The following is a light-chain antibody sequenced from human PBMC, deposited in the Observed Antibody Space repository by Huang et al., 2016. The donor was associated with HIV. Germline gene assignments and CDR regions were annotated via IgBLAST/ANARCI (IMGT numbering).Light chain of an antibody. J-gene: IGKJ2*02. CDR1: QSIRTY. V-gene: IGKV1-39*01. Sequence: DIQLTQSPSSLSASVGDRVTITCRASQSIRTYLNWYQQKPGIAPKLLIYVSSSLQSGVPSRFSGSGSGTDFTLTISSLQPEDFATYYCQQSYNTPRTFGQGTKLEIK. CDR3: QQSYNTPRT. CDR2: VSS.